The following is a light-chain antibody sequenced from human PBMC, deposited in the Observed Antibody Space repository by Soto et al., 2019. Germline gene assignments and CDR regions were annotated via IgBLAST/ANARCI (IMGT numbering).Light chain of an antibody. CDR1: QGISTY. Sequence: DIQLTQSPSFLSASVGDRVTITCRASQGISTYLASYLQRPGKAPKLLIYGAATLQSGVPSRFSGGGSGTEFPLTISSLQPEDFGTYYCQQLNSDWYAFGEGTKLEIK. CDR2: GAA. CDR3: QQLNSDWYA. J-gene: IGKJ2*01. V-gene: IGKV1-9*01.